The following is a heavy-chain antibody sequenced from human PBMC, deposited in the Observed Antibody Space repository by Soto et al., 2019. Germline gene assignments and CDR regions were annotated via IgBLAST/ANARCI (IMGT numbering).Heavy chain of an antibody. Sequence: ASVKVSCKASGYTFTSYGISWVRQAPGQGLEWMGWISAYNGNTNYAQKLQGRVTMTTDTSTSTAYMELRSLRSDDTAVYYCAKYYYGSGSYSGFDYWGQGTLVTVPS. CDR2: ISAYNGNT. D-gene: IGHD3-10*01. J-gene: IGHJ4*02. CDR3: AKYYYGSGSYSGFDY. V-gene: IGHV1-18*01. CDR1: GYTFTSYG.